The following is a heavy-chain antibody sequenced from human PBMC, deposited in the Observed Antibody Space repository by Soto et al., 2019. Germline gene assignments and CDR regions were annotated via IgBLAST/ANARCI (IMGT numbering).Heavy chain of an antibody. CDR1: GFTFSSND. CDR2: IYSGGSN. J-gene: IGHJ3*01. V-gene: IGHV3-53*01. Sequence: EVQLVESGGGLIQPGGSLRLSCAASGFTFSSNDMNWVRQAPGKGLEWVSLIYSGGSNYYADSVKGRFTIARENTKNTLYLQMSSLRAEATAVYCCAARPLLPGAPWGQGTMVTVSS. D-gene: IGHD2-15*01. CDR3: AARPLLPGAP.